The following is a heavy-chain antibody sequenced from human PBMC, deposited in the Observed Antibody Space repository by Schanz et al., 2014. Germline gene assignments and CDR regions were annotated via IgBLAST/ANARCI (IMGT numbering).Heavy chain of an antibody. V-gene: IGHV1-46*01. Sequence: QVQLVQSGAEVKKPGASVKVSCKASGYTFTNYYMHWVRQAPGQGLEWMGIINPSGGSTTYAQKFQGRVTMTRDSSTTTVYMEMSSLRFGDTAVYYCARDPYSASYFPSPPLYGLDVWGQGTTVTVSS. J-gene: IGHJ6*02. CDR3: ARDPYSASYFPSPPLYGLDV. CDR2: INPSGGST. D-gene: IGHD1-26*01. CDR1: GYTFTNYY.